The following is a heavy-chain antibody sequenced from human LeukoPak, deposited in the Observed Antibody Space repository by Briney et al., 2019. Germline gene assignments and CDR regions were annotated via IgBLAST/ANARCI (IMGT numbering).Heavy chain of an antibody. CDR2: IGGCDGST. J-gene: IGHJ4*02. CDR3: AKGHYYGSGSLDY. CDR1: GFTFSSYG. V-gene: IGHV3-23*01. Sequence: GGSLRLSCAASGFTFSSYGMSWVRQAPGKGLEWVSAIGGCDGSTYYADSVKGRFTISRDNSKNTLYVQVNSLRAEDTAVYYCAKGHYYGSGSLDYWGQRTLVTVSS. D-gene: IGHD3-10*01.